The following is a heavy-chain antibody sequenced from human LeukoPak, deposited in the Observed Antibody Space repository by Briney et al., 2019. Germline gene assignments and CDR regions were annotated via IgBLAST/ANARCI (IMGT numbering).Heavy chain of an antibody. D-gene: IGHD2-15*01. CDR2: VNPSSGVT. CDR1: GYTFTTYD. V-gene: IGHV1-8*01. CDR3: ARDPTGGVVVAATYAFDI. J-gene: IGHJ3*02. Sequence: ASVKVSCKAFGYTFTTYDINWVRQATGQGLEWMGWVNPSSGVTRYAQKFQGRVTMTRNTSISTAYMELSSLRSEDTAVYYCARDPTGGVVVAATYAFDIWGQGTMVTVSS.